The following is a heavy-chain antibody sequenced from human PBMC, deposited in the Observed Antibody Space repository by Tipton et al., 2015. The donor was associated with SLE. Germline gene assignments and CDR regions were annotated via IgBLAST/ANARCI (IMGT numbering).Heavy chain of an antibody. Sequence: VQLVQSGGGVVQPGGSLRLSCAASGFTFDDYVIHWVRQAPGKGLEWVSLISGDGGTTYYADSVEGRFTISRDNSKNSLYLQMNSLRTEDTALYFCANGRDGYNRFDYWGQGTLVAVSS. CDR1: GFTFDDYV. CDR3: ANGRDGYNRFDY. CDR2: ISGDGGTT. J-gene: IGHJ4*02. V-gene: IGHV3-43*02. D-gene: IGHD5-24*01.